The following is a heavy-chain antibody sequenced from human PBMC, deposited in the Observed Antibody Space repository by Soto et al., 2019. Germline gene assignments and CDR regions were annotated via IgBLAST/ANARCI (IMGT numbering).Heavy chain of an antibody. CDR1: GDSFNNYF. V-gene: IGHV4-34*01. CDR2: INHSGSA. J-gene: IGHJ4*02. CDR3: ARVSRGYYDS. Sequence: QVQLQQWGAGLLKPSETLSLTCAVYGDSFNNYFWTWIGLSPGKGLEWIGEINHSGSANYNPSLGRRVTISVDKSKKQFSLKLTSVTAAATAVYYCARVSRGYYDSWGQGTLVTVSS.